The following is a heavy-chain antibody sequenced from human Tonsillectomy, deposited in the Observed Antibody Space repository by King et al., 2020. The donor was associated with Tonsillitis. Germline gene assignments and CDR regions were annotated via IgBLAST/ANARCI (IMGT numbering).Heavy chain of an antibody. CDR1: GGSISSSSYY. CDR3: ATDDPFTSSSFDY. CDR2: VYTSGST. V-gene: IGHV4-61*02. Sequence: QLQESGPGLVKPSQTLSLTCTVSGGSISSSSYYWSWIRQPAGKGLEWIGHVYTSGSTRYTPSFNSRVTMSVDTSKNQFSLKLTSVTAADTAVYYCATDDPFTSSSFDYWGQGTLVTVSS. J-gene: IGHJ4*02. D-gene: IGHD2-2*01.